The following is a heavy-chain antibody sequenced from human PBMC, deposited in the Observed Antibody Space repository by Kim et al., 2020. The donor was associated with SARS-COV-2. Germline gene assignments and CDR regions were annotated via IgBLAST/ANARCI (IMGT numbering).Heavy chain of an antibody. CDR1: GFRITNNY. Sequence: GGSLRLSCVASGFRITNNYMTWVRQAPGKGLEWVSVVYSSGTTYYADSVKGRFTISRDNSKNMLSLQMNSLRVEDTGVYYCARDWGYCSGGRCFPYGLDVWGQGATVTVSS. J-gene: IGHJ6*02. CDR2: VYSSGTT. D-gene: IGHD2-15*01. CDR3: ARDWGYCSGGRCFPYGLDV. V-gene: IGHV3-53*01.